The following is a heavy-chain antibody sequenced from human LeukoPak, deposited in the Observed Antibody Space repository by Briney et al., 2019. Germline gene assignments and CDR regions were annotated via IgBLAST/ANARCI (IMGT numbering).Heavy chain of an antibody. Sequence: LVKVSCKASGGTFSSYAISWVRQAPGQGLEWMGGIIPIFGTANYAQKFQGRVTITTDESTSTAYMELSSLRSEDTAVYYCARVTIKDHCSSTSCSLWGQGTLVTVSS. J-gene: IGHJ4*02. CDR2: IIPIFGTA. V-gene: IGHV1-69*05. D-gene: IGHD2-2*01. CDR3: ARVTIKDHCSSTSCSL. CDR1: GGTFSSYA.